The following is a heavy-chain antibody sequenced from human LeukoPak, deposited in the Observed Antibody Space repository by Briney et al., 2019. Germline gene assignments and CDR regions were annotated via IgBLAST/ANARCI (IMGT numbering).Heavy chain of an antibody. Sequence: PSETLSLTCTVSGGSISSYYWSWIRQPPGKGLEWIGYIYYSGSTNYNPSLKSRVTISVDTSKNQFSLKLSSVTAADTAVYYYARTYYDIAGYYYGMDVWGQGTTVTVSS. CDR1: GGSISSYY. J-gene: IGHJ6*02. CDR3: ARTYYDIAGYYYGMDV. CDR2: IYYSGST. D-gene: IGHD3-9*01. V-gene: IGHV4-59*01.